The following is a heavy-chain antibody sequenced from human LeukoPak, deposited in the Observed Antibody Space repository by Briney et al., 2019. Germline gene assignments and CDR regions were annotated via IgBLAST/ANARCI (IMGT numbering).Heavy chain of an antibody. D-gene: IGHD5-12*01. V-gene: IGHV1-2*02. Sequence: ASVKVSCKASGYAFTGYYMHWVRQAPGQGLEWVGWINPNSGGTNYAQKFQGRVTMTRDTSISTAYMELSRLRSDDTAVYYCATRGYSGYDSYGMDVWGQGTTVTVSS. CDR2: INPNSGGT. CDR1: GYAFTGYY. J-gene: IGHJ6*02. CDR3: ATRGYSGYDSYGMDV.